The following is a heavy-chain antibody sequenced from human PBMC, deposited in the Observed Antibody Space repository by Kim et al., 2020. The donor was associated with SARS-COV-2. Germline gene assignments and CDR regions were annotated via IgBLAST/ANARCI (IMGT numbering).Heavy chain of an antibody. CDR1: GDSVSSGSYY. Sequence: SETLSLTCTVSGDSVSSGSYYWTWVRQPPGKGPEVIGYMLYSGFINYSPSLKSRVRMSLDVSKNLFSLQLSSLTAADTAIYYCARDSRGASAGSLRYWGQGILVTVSS. D-gene: IGHD6-13*01. CDR2: MLYSGFI. V-gene: IGHV4-61*01. CDR3: ARDSRGASAGSLRY. J-gene: IGHJ4*02.